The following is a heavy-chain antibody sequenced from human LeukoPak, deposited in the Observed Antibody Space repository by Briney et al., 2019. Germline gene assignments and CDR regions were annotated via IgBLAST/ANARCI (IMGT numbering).Heavy chain of an antibody. CDR3: AKDTPHYYGSGSYYDY. D-gene: IGHD3-10*01. CDR2: IIYDGSNK. J-gene: IGHJ4*02. V-gene: IGHV3-30*18. Sequence: GGSLRLSCAASGFTFSDYGMHWVRQAPGRGLEWVAVIIYDGSNKYYADSVKGRFTISRDNSKNTLYLQMNSLRAEDTAVYYCAKDTPHYYGSGSYYDYWGQGTLVTVSS. CDR1: GFTFSDYG.